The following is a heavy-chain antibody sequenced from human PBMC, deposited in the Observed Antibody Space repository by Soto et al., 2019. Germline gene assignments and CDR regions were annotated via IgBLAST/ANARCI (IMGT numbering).Heavy chain of an antibody. D-gene: IGHD3-10*01. CDR1: GGTFSSYA. J-gene: IGHJ6*02. CDR2: IIPIFGTA. V-gene: IGHV1-69*13. Sequence: WASVKVSCKASGGTFSSYAISWVRQAPGQGLEWMGGIIPIFGTANYAQKFQGRVTITADESTSTAYMELSSLRSEDTAVYYCARDRDYYGSGSFYGMDVWGQGTTVTVSS. CDR3: ARDRDYYGSGSFYGMDV.